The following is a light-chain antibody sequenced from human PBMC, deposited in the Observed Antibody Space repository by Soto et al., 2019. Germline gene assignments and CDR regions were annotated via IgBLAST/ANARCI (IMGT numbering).Light chain of an antibody. J-gene: IGKJ1*01. CDR1: QSVSSNY. CDR2: GAS. Sequence: EIVLTQSPGTLSLSPGERATLSCRASQSVSSNYLAWYQHKPGQAPRLLLHGASSRATGIPDRFSGSGSGTDFTLTISRLEPEDFAVYYCQQYGNSWTFGQGTKVEVK. V-gene: IGKV3-20*01. CDR3: QQYGNSWT.